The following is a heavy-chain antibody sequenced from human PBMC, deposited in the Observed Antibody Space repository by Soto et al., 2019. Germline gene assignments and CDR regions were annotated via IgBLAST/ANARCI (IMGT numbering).Heavy chain of an antibody. CDR3: AGVTGVGIADFGAFDI. CDR1: VYTFTSYG. Sequence: ASVKVSCKASVYTFTSYGISWVRQAPGQGLEWMGWISAYNGNTNYAQKLQGRVTMTTDTSTSTAYMELRSLRSDDTAVYYCAGVTGVGIADFGAFDIWGQGTMVTVSS. CDR2: ISAYNGNT. D-gene: IGHD6-13*01. V-gene: IGHV1-18*01. J-gene: IGHJ3*02.